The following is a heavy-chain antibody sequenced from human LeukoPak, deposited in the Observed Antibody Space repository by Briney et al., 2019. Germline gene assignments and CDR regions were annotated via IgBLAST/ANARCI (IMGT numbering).Heavy chain of an antibody. V-gene: IGHV3-30*04. D-gene: IGHD3-22*01. CDR2: ISYDGSNE. CDR1: GFTFSSYA. J-gene: IGHJ4*02. CDR3: ARALITMIVAY. Sequence: GGSLRLSCAASGFTFSSYAMHWVRQAPGKGLEWVAVISYDGSNEYYADSVKGRFTISRDNSKNTLYLQMNSLRAEDTAVYYCARALITMIVAYWGQGTLVTVSS.